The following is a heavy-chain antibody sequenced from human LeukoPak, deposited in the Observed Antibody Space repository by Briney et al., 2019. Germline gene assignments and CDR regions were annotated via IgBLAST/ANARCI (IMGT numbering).Heavy chain of an antibody. J-gene: IGHJ3*02. CDR3: ARVSLSTSGYDDALEI. CDR1: GFTLSNYD. Sequence: PGGSLRLSCAASGFTLSNYDMHRVRQPTGKGLEWVSAIGRHGDTYYAASVKGRFTISREYAKNSLYLQMNSLRVGDTAVYYCARVSLSTSGYDDALEIWGQGTVVTVSS. D-gene: IGHD5-12*01. V-gene: IGHV3-13*04. CDR2: IGRHGDT.